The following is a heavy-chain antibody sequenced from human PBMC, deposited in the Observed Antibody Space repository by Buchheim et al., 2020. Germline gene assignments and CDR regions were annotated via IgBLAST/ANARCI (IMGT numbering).Heavy chain of an antibody. J-gene: IGHJ6*03. CDR3: ARDRRLDTADRAYYYYMDV. CDR2: INPSGGST. D-gene: IGHD5-18*01. CDR1: GYTFTSYY. V-gene: IGHV1-46*01. Sequence: QVQLVQSGAEVKKPGASVKVSCKASGYTFTSYYMHWVRQAPGQGLEWMGIINPSGGSTSYAQKFQGRVTMTRDTSTRTVYMELSSLRSEDTAVYYCARDRRLDTADRAYYYYMDVWGKGTT.